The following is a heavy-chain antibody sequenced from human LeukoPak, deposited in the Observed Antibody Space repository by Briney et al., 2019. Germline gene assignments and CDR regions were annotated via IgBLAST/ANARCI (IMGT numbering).Heavy chain of an antibody. CDR3: ARSRALATYYDILTGYQIPGAFDI. Sequence: SETLSLTCTVSGGSINSTSNYWGWIRQPPGKGLEWIGSIYYSGSTSYNPSLKSRVTISVDTSKNQFSLKLSSVTAADTAVYYCARSRALATYYDILTGYQIPGAFDIWGQGTMVTVSS. CDR2: IYYSGST. CDR1: GGSINSTSNY. D-gene: IGHD3-9*01. J-gene: IGHJ3*02. V-gene: IGHV4-39*07.